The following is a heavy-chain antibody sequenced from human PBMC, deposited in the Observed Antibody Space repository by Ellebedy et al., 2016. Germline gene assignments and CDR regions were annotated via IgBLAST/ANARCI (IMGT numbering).Heavy chain of an antibody. CDR3: RQGHYSHY. CDR2: ISGAGGNS. V-gene: IGHV3-23*01. CDR1: GLNFNTFF. Sequence: GESLKISXTASGLNFNTFFMSWVRQAPGKGPEWVSTISGAGGNSYFADSVRGRFTISRDNSANKLYLQMSDLRPEDTALYYCRQGHYSHYWGQGTLVTVSS. D-gene: IGHD2-21*01. J-gene: IGHJ4*02.